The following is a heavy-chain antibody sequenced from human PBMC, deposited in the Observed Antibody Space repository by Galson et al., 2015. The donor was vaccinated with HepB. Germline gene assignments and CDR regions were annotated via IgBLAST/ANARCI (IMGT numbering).Heavy chain of an antibody. V-gene: IGHV3-15*01. CDR2: IKSKTDGGTT. D-gene: IGHD5-18*01. Sequence: SLRLSCAASGFTFSNAWMSWVRQAPGKGLEWVGRIKSKTDGGTTDYAAPVKGRFTISRDDSKNTLYLQMNSLKTEDTAAYYCTTGPQLWLLLPVYWGQGTLVTVSS. CDR1: GFTFSNAW. J-gene: IGHJ4*02. CDR3: TTGPQLWLLLPVY.